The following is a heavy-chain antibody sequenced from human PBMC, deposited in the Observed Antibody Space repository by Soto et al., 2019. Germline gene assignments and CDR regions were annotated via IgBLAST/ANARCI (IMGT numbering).Heavy chain of an antibody. CDR3: VRSDGTAMVYYYYYGMDV. Sequence: QVQLVQSGAEVKKPGSSVKVSCKASGGTFSSYAISWVRQAPGQGLEWMGGIIPIFGTANYAQKFQGRVTITADESTSTAYMELSSLRSEDTAVYYCVRSDGTAMVYYYYYGMDVWGQGTTVTVSS. J-gene: IGHJ6*02. CDR1: GGTFSSYA. D-gene: IGHD5-18*01. V-gene: IGHV1-69*12. CDR2: IIPIFGTA.